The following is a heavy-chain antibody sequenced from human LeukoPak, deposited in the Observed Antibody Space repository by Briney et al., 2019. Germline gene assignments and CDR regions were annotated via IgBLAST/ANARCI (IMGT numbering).Heavy chain of an antibody. CDR3: AKGGYDPDYYFDY. D-gene: IGHD3-16*01. CDR2: ISWNGGST. Sequence: PGGSLRPSCAASGFTFDDYAMHWVRQAPGKGLEWVSLISWNGGSTYYADSVKGRFTISRDNSENSLYLQMNSLRAEDTALYFCAKGGYDPDYYFDYWGQGTLVTVSS. V-gene: IGHV3-43D*03. J-gene: IGHJ4*02. CDR1: GFTFDDYA.